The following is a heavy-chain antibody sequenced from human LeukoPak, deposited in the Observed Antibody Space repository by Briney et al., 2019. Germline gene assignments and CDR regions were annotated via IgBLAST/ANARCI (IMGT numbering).Heavy chain of an antibody. CDR1: GGTFSSYA. D-gene: IGHD6-13*01. J-gene: IGHJ4*02. V-gene: IGHV1-69*05. CDR3: ARGWVSNYFDY. CDR2: IIPIFGTA. Sequence: ASVKVSCKAAGGTFSSYAISWVRRAPGQGLEWMGGIIPIFGTANYAQKFQGRVTITTDESTSTAYMELSSLRSEDTAVYYCARGWVSNYFDYWGQGTLVTVSS.